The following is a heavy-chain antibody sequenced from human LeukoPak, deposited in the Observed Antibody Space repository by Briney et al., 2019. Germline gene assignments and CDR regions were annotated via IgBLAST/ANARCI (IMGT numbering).Heavy chain of an antibody. CDR2: IIPIFGTA. V-gene: IGHV1-69*05. Sequence: SVKVSCKASGGTFSSYAISWVRQAPGQGLEWMGGIIPIFGTANYAQKFQGRVTITTDESTSTAYMELSSLRSEDTAVYYCAREIVGVTSTLGYWGQGTLVTVSS. CDR1: GGTFSSYA. J-gene: IGHJ4*02. D-gene: IGHD1-26*01. CDR3: AREIVGVTSTLGY.